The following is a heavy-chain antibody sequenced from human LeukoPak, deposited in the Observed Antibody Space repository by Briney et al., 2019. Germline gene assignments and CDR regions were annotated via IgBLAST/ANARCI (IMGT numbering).Heavy chain of an antibody. CDR2: IYYSGST. CDR3: ARDGVVVAVHFDY. V-gene: IGHV4-39*07. J-gene: IGHJ4*02. Sequence: PSETLSLTCTVSGGSISSSSHYWGWIRQPPGKGLEWIGSIYYSGSTYYNPSLKSRVTISVDTSKNQFSLKLSSVTAADTAVYYCARDGVVVAVHFDYWGQGTLVTVSS. CDR1: GGSISSSSHY. D-gene: IGHD2-15*01.